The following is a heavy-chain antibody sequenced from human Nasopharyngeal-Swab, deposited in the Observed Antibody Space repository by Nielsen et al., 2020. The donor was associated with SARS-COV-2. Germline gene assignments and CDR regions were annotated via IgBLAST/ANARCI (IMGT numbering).Heavy chain of an antibody. CDR1: GFTFSSCS. V-gene: IGHV3-21*01. CDR3: ARVVPAAIDYYYYMDV. Sequence: GGSLRLSCAASGFTFSSCSMNWVRQAPGKGLEWVSSISSSSSYIYYADSVKGRFTISRDNAKNSLYLQMNSLRAEDTAVYYCARVVPAAIDYYYYMDVWGKGTTVTVSS. D-gene: IGHD2-2*02. J-gene: IGHJ6*03. CDR2: ISSSSSYI.